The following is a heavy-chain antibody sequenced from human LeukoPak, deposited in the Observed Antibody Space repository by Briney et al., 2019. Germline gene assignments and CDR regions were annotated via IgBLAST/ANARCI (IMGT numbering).Heavy chain of an antibody. D-gene: IGHD3-22*01. J-gene: IGHJ4*02. Sequence: GGSLRLSCAASGFTFSSYGMHWVRQAPGKRLEWVAVISYDGSNKYYADSVKGRFTTSRDNSKNTLYLQMNSLRAEDTAVYYCAKVQCYYDSSGYYFDYWGQGTLVTVSS. CDR2: ISYDGSNK. V-gene: IGHV3-30*18. CDR1: GFTFSSYG. CDR3: AKVQCYYDSSGYYFDY.